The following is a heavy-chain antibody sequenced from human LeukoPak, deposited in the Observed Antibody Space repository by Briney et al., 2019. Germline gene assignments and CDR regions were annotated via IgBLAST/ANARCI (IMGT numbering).Heavy chain of an antibody. Sequence: SETLSLTCTVSGGSISSYYWSWIRQPAGKGLEWIGRIYTSGSTNYNPSLKSRVTMSVDTSKNQFSLKLSSVTAADTAVYYCARARRQLGRLNYYYYYMDVWGKGTTVTVSS. CDR3: ARARRQLGRLNYYYYYMDV. D-gene: IGHD6-13*01. V-gene: IGHV4-4*07. CDR2: IYTSGST. J-gene: IGHJ6*03. CDR1: GGSISSYY.